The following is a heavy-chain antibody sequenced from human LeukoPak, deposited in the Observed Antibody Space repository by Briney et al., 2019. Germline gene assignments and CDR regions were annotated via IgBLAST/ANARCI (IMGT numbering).Heavy chain of an antibody. CDR3: ARELLSGATSIGN. J-gene: IGHJ4*02. CDR2: IYHSGST. D-gene: IGHD7-27*01. CDR1: GYSISNGYY. Sequence: SETLSLTCTVSGYSISNGYYWGWIRHPPGKGLEWIGNIYHSGSTYYNPSLKSRVTISVDTSKNQFSLKLSSVTAADTAVYYCARELLSGATSIGNWGQGTLVTVSS. V-gene: IGHV4-38-2*02.